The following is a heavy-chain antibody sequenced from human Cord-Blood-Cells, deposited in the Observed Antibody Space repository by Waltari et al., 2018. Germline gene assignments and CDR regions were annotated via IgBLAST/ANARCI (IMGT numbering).Heavy chain of an antibody. CDR2: IIPILGTA. D-gene: IGHD3-10*01. V-gene: IGHV1-69*01. CDR1: GGTFSSYA. CDR3: ASPYYYGSGSYYFDY. Sequence: QVQLVQSGAEVKKPGSSVKVSCKASGGTFSSYAISWVRQAPGQGLEWMGGIIPILGTANYAQKFQGRVTITADESTSTAYMELSSLRSEDTAVYYCASPYYYGSGSYYFDYWGQGTLVTVSS. J-gene: IGHJ4*02.